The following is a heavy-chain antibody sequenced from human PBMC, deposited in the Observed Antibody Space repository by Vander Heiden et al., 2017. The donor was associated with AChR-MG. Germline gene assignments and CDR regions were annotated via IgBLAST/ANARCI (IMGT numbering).Heavy chain of an antibody. CDR2: ISWNSGSI. D-gene: IGHD3-10*01. CDR1: GLTFDDYA. V-gene: IGHV3-9*01. CDR3: AKDTGVLWFGELYY. Sequence: EVQLVESGGGLVQPGRSLRLSCAASGLTFDDYAMHWVRQAPGKGLEWVSGISWNSGSIGYADSVKGRFTISRDNAKNSLYLQMNSLRAEDTALYYCAKDTGVLWFGELYYWGQGTLVTVSS. J-gene: IGHJ4*02.